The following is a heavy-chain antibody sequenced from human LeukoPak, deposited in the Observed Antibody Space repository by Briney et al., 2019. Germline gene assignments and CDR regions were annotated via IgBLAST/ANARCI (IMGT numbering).Heavy chain of an antibody. D-gene: IGHD6-19*01. V-gene: IGHV6-1*01. CDR3: ARSSGYFDY. CDR1: GDSVSSNSAA. Sequence: SQTLSLTCVISGDSVSSNSAAWNWIRQSPSRGLEWLGRTYYRSKWYNNYAVSMKSRITINPDTSQNQISLQLNSLTPEDTAVYYCARSSGYFDYWGQGTLVTVSS. J-gene: IGHJ4*02. CDR2: TYYRSKWYN.